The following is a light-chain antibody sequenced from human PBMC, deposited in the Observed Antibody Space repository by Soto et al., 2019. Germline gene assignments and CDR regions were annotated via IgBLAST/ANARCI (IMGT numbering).Light chain of an antibody. CDR1: ERVSTN. CDR2: DVS. J-gene: IGKJ1*01. V-gene: IGKV3-15*01. Sequence: PGESATLSCRASERVSTNLAWYQQTPGQAPRLLMYDVSTRASAAPARFSGSGSGSEFTLTISSLQSEDFAIYFCQQYYHWRTFGQGTKVDIK. CDR3: QQYYHWRT.